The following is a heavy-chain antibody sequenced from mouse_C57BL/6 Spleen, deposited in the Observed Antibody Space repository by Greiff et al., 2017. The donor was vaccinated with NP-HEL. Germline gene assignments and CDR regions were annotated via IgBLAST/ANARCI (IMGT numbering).Heavy chain of an antibody. CDR2: LSSGGDYI. J-gene: IGHJ3*01. CDR1: GFTFSSYA. V-gene: IGHV5-9-1*02. D-gene: IGHD1-1*01. Sequence: EVKLVESGEGLVKPGGSLKLSCAASGFTFSSYAMSWVRQTPEKRLEWVAYLSSGGDYIYYAATVKGRFTISRDNARNTLYLQMSSLKSEDTAMYYCTREAYYYGSSPWFAYWGQGTLVTVSA. CDR3: TREAYYYGSSPWFAY.